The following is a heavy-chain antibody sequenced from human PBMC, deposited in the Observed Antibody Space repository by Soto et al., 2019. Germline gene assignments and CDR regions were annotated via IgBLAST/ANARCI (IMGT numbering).Heavy chain of an antibody. V-gene: IGHV4-30-4*01. CDR1: VFSISSGDYY. J-gene: IGHJ5*02. D-gene: IGHD2-15*01. CDR2: IYYSGIT. Sequence: SATXSLTCTVAVFSISSGDYYWSWIRQPPGKGLEWIGYIYYSGITYYNPSLKSRVTISLDTSKNQFSLKLRSVTAADTAVYYCARVDKDWFDPWGQGTLVTVYS. CDR3: ARVDKDWFDP.